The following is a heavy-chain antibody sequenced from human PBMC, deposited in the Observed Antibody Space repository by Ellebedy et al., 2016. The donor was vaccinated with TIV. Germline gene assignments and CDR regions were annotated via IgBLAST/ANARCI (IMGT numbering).Heavy chain of an antibody. Sequence: SETLSLXXTVSGGSISRTTYYWSWIRQPPGKGLEWIGYIYYSGSTNYNPSLKSRVTISVDTSKNQFSLKLSSVTAADTAVYYCARAVGYSVDYWGQGTLVTVSS. CDR3: ARAVGYSVDY. J-gene: IGHJ4*02. CDR2: IYYSGST. CDR1: GGSISRTTYY. D-gene: IGHD5-12*01. V-gene: IGHV4-61*01.